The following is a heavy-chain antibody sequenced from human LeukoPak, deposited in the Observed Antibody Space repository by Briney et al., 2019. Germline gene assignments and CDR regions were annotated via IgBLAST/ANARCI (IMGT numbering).Heavy chain of an antibody. Sequence: GGSLRLSCAASGFTFSSNAMSWVRQAPGKGLEWVSAISAAGGTTYYADSVKGRFTISRDNSKNTLYLQMNSLRAEDTAVYYCGNRGTFYYGSGSYFRFFDYWGQGILVTVSS. D-gene: IGHD3-10*01. CDR2: ISAAGGTT. CDR3: GNRGTFYYGSGSYFRFFDY. CDR1: GFTFSSNA. V-gene: IGHV3-23*01. J-gene: IGHJ4*02.